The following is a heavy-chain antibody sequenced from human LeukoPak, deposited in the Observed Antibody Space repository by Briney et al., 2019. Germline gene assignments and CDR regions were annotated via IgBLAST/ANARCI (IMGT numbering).Heavy chain of an antibody. CDR3: AKVQWELYYYYYYMDV. CDR2: IRYDGGNK. V-gene: IGHV3-30*02. CDR1: GFTFSSYG. J-gene: IGHJ6*03. D-gene: IGHD1-7*01. Sequence: GGSLRLSCAASGFTFSSYGMRWVRQAPGKGLEWVAFIRYDGGNKYYADSVKGRFTISRGNSKNTLYLQMNSLRAEDTALYYCAKVQWELYYYYYYMDVWGKGTTVTVSS.